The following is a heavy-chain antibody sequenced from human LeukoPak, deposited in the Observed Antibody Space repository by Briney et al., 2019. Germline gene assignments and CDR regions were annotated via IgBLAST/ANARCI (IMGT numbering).Heavy chain of an antibody. CDR3: ARHRDLGDQLQGFDP. CDR1: GYTFTSYG. CDR2: ISAYNGNT. D-gene: IGHD2-2*01. V-gene: IGHV1-18*01. Sequence: GASVKVSCKASGYTFTSYGISWVRQAPGQGLEWMGWISAYNGNTNYAQKLQGRVTMTTDTSTSTAYMELSSLRSEDTAVYYCARHRDLGDQLQGFDPWGQGTLVTVSS. J-gene: IGHJ5*02.